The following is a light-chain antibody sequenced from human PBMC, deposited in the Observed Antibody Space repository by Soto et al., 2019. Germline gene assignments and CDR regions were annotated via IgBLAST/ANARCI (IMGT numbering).Light chain of an antibody. J-gene: IGKJ1*01. CDR1: QSISSSF. Sequence: EIVLTQSPGTLSLSPGEGATLSCRASQSISSSFLAWYQQKPGQAPRLLIYGASSRATGIPDRFSGSGSGTDFTLTISRLEPEDFAVYYCQQYDSSPWTFGQGTKVDI. CDR2: GAS. V-gene: IGKV3-20*01. CDR3: QQYDSSPWT.